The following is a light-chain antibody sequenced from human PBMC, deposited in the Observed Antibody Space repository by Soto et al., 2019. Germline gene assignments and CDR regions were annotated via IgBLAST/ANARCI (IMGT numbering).Light chain of an antibody. Sequence: DIQMTQSPSTLSAYVGERVTITCRASQSISPWLAWYQKKPGKVPNLLSYGASNLQTGVPSRFSGSGAGTEFTLTLNSRLPDDFATYYYQQSRIRPYRFGQGTKLEIE. CDR2: GAS. J-gene: IGKJ2*03. V-gene: IGKV1-5*03. CDR1: QSISPW. CDR3: QQSRIRPYR.